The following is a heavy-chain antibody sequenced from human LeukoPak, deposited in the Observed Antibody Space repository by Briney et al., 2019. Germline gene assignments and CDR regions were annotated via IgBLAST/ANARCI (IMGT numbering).Heavy chain of an antibody. J-gene: IGHJ5*02. D-gene: IGHD2-15*01. V-gene: IGHV3-33*01. CDR3: ARERSGYCSGGSCYSTHYIWFDP. CDR2: IWYDGSNK. CDR1: GFTFSSYG. Sequence: PGRSLRLSCAESGFTFSSYGMHWVRQAPGKGLEWVAVIWYDGSNKYYADSVRGRFTISRDNSKTTLYLQMNSLRAEVTAVYYCARERSGYCSGGSCYSTHYIWFDPWGQGTLVTVSS.